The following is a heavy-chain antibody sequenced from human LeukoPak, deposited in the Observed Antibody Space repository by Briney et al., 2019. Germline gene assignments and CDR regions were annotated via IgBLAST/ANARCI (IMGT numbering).Heavy chain of an antibody. D-gene: IGHD6-13*01. J-gene: IGHJ4*02. CDR1: GGSISSRSYY. CDR3: ARGSSSSWYLPPPQLDY. V-gene: IGHV4-39*07. Sequence: SETLSLTCTVSGGSISSRSYYWGWIRQPPGKGLEWIGEINHSGSTNYNPSLKSRVTISVDTSKNQFSLKLSSVTAADTAVYYCARGSSSSWYLPPPQLDYWGQGTLVTVSS. CDR2: INHSGST.